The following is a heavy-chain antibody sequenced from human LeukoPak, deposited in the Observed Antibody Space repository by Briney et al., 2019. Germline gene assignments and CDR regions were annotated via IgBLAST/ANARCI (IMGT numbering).Heavy chain of an antibody. J-gene: IGHJ4*02. Sequence: SVKVSCKASGGTFISYTISWVRQAPGQGLEWMGGIIPIFGTANYAQKFQGRVTITADESTSTAYMELSSLRSEDTAVYYCARLGTSRGVAAAGADYWGQGTLVTVSS. CDR3: ARLGTSRGVAAAGADY. CDR1: GGTFISYT. CDR2: IIPIFGTA. D-gene: IGHD6-13*01. V-gene: IGHV1-69*13.